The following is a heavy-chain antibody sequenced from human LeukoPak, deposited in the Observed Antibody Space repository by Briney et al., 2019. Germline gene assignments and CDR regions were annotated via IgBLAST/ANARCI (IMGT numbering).Heavy chain of an antibody. J-gene: IGHJ5*02. V-gene: IGHV4-39*01. CDR3: ARHSFYSTTYNWFDP. Sequence: SETLSLTCTVSGGSISSSDHYWGWIRQSPGKGLEWIGSMYQSGSTYYNPSLKSRVTISADTSNNQFSLKLSSVTAADTAVYYCARHSFYSTTYNWFDPWGQGTLVTVSS. D-gene: IGHD4-11*01. CDR1: GGSISSSDHY. CDR2: MYQSGST.